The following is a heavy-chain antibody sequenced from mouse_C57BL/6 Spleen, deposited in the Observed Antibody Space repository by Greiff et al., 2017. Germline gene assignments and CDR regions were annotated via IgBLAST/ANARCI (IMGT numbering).Heavy chain of an antibody. D-gene: IGHD1-1*01. CDR2: INYDGSST. J-gene: IGHJ4*01. Sequence: EVKLVESEGGLVQPGSSMKLSCTASGFTFSDYYMAWVRQVPGKGLEWVANINYDGSSTYYLDSLKSRFIISRDNATNILYLQMSSLKSEDTATYYCAREEYGSRHAMDYWGQGTSVTVAT. CDR3: AREEYGSRHAMDY. CDR1: GFTFSDYY. V-gene: IGHV5-16*01.